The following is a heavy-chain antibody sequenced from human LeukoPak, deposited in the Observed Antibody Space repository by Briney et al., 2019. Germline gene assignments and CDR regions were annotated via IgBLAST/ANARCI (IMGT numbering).Heavy chain of an antibody. CDR2: IYTSGST. CDR1: GGSISSYY. CDR3: ARDKDIVVVPAANPHYYMDV. D-gene: IGHD2-2*01. V-gene: IGHV4-4*07. J-gene: IGHJ6*03. Sequence: SETLSLTCTVSGGSISSYYWSWIRQPAGKGLEWIGRIYTSGSTNYNPSLKSRVTMSVDTSKNQFSLKLSSVTAADTAVYYCARDKDIVVVPAANPHYYMDVWGKGTMVTVSS.